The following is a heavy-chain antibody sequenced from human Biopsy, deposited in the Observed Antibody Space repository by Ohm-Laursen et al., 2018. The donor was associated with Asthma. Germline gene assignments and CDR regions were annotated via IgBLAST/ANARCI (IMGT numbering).Heavy chain of an antibody. CDR1: GGSFTHYF. D-gene: IGHD6-19*01. J-gene: IGHJ1*01. CDR3: VRGEEVAGTYFKD. CDR2: INYRGDT. Sequence: TLSLTCALSGGSFTHYFWMWIRQPPGKGLEWIGEINYRGDTNYNPSLESRVSISVDTSTYHFSRSRNSVTAADTAVYYCVRGEEVAGTYFKDWDQGTLVTVSS. V-gene: IGHV4-34*01.